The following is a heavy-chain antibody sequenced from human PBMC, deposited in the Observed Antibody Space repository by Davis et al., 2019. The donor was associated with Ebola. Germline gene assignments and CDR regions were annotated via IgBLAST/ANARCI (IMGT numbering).Heavy chain of an antibody. CDR2: IIPIFGTA. CDR3: AREYGDYDTYFDY. D-gene: IGHD4-17*01. V-gene: IGHV1-69*13. CDR1: GGTSSSYA. J-gene: IGHJ4*02. Sequence: AASVKVSCKASGGTSSSYAISWVRQAPGQGLEWMGGIIPIFGTANYAQKFQGRVTITADESTSTAYMELSSLRSEDTAVYYCAREYGDYDTYFDYWGQGTLVTVSS.